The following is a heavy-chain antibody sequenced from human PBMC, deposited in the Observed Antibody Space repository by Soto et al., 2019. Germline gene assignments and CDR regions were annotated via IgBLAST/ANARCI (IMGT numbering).Heavy chain of an antibody. D-gene: IGHD6-13*01. CDR3: ARHASSSWYSPFDY. V-gene: IGHV4-39*01. Sequence: SETLSLTCTVSGGSTSSSSYYWGWIRQPPGKGLEWIGSIYYSGSTYYNPSLKSRVTISVDTSKNQFSLKLSSVTAADTALYYCARHASSSWYSPFDYWGQGTLVTVSS. CDR2: IYYSGST. J-gene: IGHJ4*02. CDR1: GGSTSSSSYY.